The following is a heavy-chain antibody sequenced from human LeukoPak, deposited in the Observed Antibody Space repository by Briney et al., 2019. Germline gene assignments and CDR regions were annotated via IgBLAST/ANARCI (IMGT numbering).Heavy chain of an antibody. CDR3: ARGEEVRGVIVSYYYYGMDV. V-gene: IGHV4-31*03. Sequence: SETLSLTCTVSGGALSSGGYYWSWIRQHPGKGLEWIVYIYYSGSTYYNPSLKSRVTISVDTSKNQFSLKLSSVTAADTAVYYCARGEEVRGVIVSYYYYGMDVWGKGTTVTVSS. CDR2: IYYSGST. J-gene: IGHJ6*04. CDR1: GGALSSGGYY. D-gene: IGHD3-10*01.